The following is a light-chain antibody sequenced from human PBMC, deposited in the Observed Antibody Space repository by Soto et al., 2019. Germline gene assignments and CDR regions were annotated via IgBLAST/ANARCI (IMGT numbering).Light chain of an antibody. Sequence: EIVLTQSPATLSLSPGERATLSCRASQSVSSYLAWYQQKPGQAPRLLIYDASNRATGIPARFNGSGSGTDFTPTISSLEPEDFAVYYCQQRSNWPPSLTFGGGTKVEIK. CDR3: QQRSNWPPSLT. CDR1: QSVSSY. CDR2: DAS. J-gene: IGKJ4*01. V-gene: IGKV3-11*01.